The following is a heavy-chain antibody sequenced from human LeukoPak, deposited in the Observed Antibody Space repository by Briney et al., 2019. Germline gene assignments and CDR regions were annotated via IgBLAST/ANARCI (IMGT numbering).Heavy chain of an antibody. J-gene: IGHJ6*03. Sequence: SETLSPTCTVSGGSISSSSYYWGWIRQPPGKGLEWIGSIYYSGSTYYNPSLKSRVTISVDTSKNQFSLKLSSVTAADTAVYYCARRMGRMFGERYYYYHYMDVWGKGTTVTISS. D-gene: IGHD3-10*02. CDR1: GGSISSSSYY. CDR2: IYYSGST. V-gene: IGHV4-39*07. CDR3: ARRMGRMFGERYYYYHYMDV.